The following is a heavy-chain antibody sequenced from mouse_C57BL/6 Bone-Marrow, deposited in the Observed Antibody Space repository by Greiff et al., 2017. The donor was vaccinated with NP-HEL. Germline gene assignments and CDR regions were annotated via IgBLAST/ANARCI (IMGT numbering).Heavy chain of an antibody. J-gene: IGHJ2*01. CDR3: AREATDY. V-gene: IGHV5-4*01. D-gene: IGHD1-2*01. CDR2: ISDGGSYT. CDR1: GFTFSSYA. Sequence: VQLKESGGGLVKPGGSLKLSCAASGFTFSSYAMSWVRQTPEKRLEWVATISDGGSYTYYPDNVKGRFTISRDNAKNNLYLQMSHLKSEDTAMYYCAREATDYWGQGTTLTVSS.